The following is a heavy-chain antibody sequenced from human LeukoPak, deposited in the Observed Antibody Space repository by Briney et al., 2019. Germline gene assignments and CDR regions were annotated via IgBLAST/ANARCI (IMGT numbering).Heavy chain of an antibody. CDR2: ISYDGSNK. CDR1: GFIFSSYT. Sequence: GGSLRLSCAASGFIFSSYTLHWVRQAPGEGLEWVAVISYDGSNKYYADSVKGRFTISRDNSKNTLFLQMNSLRAEDTAVYYCAREATRGDKAVGYNFDYWGQGTLVTVSS. CDR3: AREATRGDKAVGYNFDY. D-gene: IGHD5-24*01. J-gene: IGHJ4*02. V-gene: IGHV3-30-3*01.